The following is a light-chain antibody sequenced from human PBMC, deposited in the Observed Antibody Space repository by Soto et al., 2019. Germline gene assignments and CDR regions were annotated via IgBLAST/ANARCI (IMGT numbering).Light chain of an antibody. Sequence: QSVLTQPPSVSGAPGQRVTISCTGSSSNIGAGYDVHWYQQLPGTAPKLLIYGNSNRPSGVPDRFSGSKSGNTASLIISGLQAEDEADYYCCSYAGSDFYVFGTGTKVTVL. CDR1: SSNIGAGYD. J-gene: IGLJ1*01. CDR3: CSYAGSDFYV. CDR2: GNS. V-gene: IGLV1-40*01.